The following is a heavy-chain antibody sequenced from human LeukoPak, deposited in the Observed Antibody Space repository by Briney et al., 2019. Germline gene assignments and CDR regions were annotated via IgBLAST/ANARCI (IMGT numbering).Heavy chain of an antibody. CDR2: IYHSGNT. Sequence: SETLSLTCTVSGYSVSSAYYWGWIRQPPGKGLEWIGSIYHSGNTFYNPSLKSRVTISVDTSKNQFSLKLSSVTAADTAVYYCASGGSYSTSDHYYYYYMDVWGKGTTVTISS. J-gene: IGHJ6*03. CDR3: ASGGSYSTSDHYYYYYMDV. D-gene: IGHD2-2*01. V-gene: IGHV4-38-2*02. CDR1: GYSVSSAYY.